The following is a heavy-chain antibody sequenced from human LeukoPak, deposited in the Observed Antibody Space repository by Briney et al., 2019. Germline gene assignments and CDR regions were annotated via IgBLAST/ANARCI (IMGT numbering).Heavy chain of an antibody. CDR3: TTIACRGTNCYGIFD. D-gene: IGHD2-2*01. Sequence: GGSLRLSCAVSGITFSNAWMSWVRQAPGMGLEWVGRIKNKNDGGTTDYAAPVKSRFTISRDDSQNTLYLQMNSLKIEDTAVYYCTTIACRGTNCYGIFDWGQGTLVTVYS. J-gene: IGHJ4*02. CDR1: GITFSNAW. CDR2: IKNKNDGGTT. V-gene: IGHV3-15*01.